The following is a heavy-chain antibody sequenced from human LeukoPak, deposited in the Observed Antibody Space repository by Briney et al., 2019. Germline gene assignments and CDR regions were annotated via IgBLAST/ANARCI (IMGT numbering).Heavy chain of an antibody. CDR3: ARQGASITTRPYYYGMDI. V-gene: IGHV4-39*01. J-gene: IGHJ6*02. Sequence: SETLSLTCTVSGGSISSSSYYWGWIRQPPGKGLEWIGSIYYTGSTYYNPSLKSRVTIYVDTSKNQFSLKLSSVTASDTAVYVCARQGASITTRPYYYGMDIWGQGTTVTVSS. CDR2: IYYTGST. CDR1: GGSISSSSYY. D-gene: IGHD5-12*01.